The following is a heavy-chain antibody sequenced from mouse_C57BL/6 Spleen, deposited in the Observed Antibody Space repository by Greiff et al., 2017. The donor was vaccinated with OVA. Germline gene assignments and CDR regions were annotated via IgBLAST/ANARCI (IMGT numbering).Heavy chain of an antibody. D-gene: IGHD3-3*01. CDR3: RGGPLNFDY. Sequence: EVQLQQSGAELVRPGASVKLSCTASGFNIKDDYMHWVKQRPEQGLEWIGWIDPENGDTEYASKFQGKATITADTSSNTAYLQLSSLTSEDTAVYYCRGGPLNFDYWGQGTTLTVSS. CDR1: GFNIKDDY. J-gene: IGHJ2*01. CDR2: IDPENGDT. V-gene: IGHV14-4*01.